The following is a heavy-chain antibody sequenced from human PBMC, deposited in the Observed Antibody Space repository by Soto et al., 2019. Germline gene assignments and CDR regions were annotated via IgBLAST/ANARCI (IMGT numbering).Heavy chain of an antibody. J-gene: IGHJ4*02. Sequence: GGSLRLSCAASGFTFSTYWMSWVRQAPGKGLEWVANINEEGNRKNYLDSVKGRFTISRDNAKNSLYLQLSSLRAEDTAVYYCARGITLGNWGQGTLVTVSS. V-gene: IGHV3-7*01. CDR1: GFTFSTYW. CDR3: ARGITLGN. CDR2: INEEGNRK.